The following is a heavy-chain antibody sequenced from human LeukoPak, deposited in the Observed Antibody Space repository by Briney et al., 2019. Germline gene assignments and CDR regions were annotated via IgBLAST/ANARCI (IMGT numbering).Heavy chain of an antibody. CDR2: IDAGGST. V-gene: IGHV4-61*02. J-gene: IGHJ5*02. Sequence: SETLSLTCTVSGGSISSGGSIGSFYWSWIRQPAGKGLEWIGRIDAGGSTNYNPSLRGRVTISVDTSKNQFSLRLISVTAADAAVYYCASGRRDCSSTSCCRWFDPWGQGTLVTVSS. D-gene: IGHD2-2*01. CDR3: ASGRRDCSSTSCCRWFDP. CDR1: GGSISSGGSIGSFY.